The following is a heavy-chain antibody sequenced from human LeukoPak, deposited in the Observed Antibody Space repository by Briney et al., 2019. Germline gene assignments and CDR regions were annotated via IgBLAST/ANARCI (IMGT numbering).Heavy chain of an antibody. CDR1: GFTFSSYS. D-gene: IGHD3-9*01. Sequence: GGSLRLSCAASGFTFSSYSMSWVRQAPGKGLEWVSSISSSSSYIYYADSVKGRFTISRDNSKNTLYLQMNSPRAEDTAVYYCARDRLHYDSLTGYPADWGQGTLVTVSS. CDR3: ARDRLHYDSLTGYPAD. CDR2: ISSSSSYI. J-gene: IGHJ4*02. V-gene: IGHV3-21*01.